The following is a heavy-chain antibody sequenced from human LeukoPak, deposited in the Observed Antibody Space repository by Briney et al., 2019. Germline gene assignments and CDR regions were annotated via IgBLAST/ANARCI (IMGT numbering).Heavy chain of an antibody. CDR2: IYTSGST. V-gene: IGHV4-4*07. J-gene: IGHJ4*02. Sequence: PSETLSLTCTVSGGSISSYYWSWIRQPAGKGLEWIGRIYTSGSTNYNPSLKSRVTMSVDTSKNQFSLKLSSVTAADTAVYFCARIRPGLVEPYYFDYWGQGTLLTVSS. CDR1: GGSISSYY. CDR3: ARIRPGLVEPYYFDY. D-gene: IGHD2-8*02.